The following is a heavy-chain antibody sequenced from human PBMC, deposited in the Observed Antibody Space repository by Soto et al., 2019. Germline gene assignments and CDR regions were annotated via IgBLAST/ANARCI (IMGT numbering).Heavy chain of an antibody. CDR2: MWYDGSKT. CDR3: VRDPATVTSYFDY. V-gene: IGHV3-33*01. J-gene: IGHJ4*02. D-gene: IGHD4-17*01. CDR1: GFAFSGYG. Sequence: PGGSLRLCCAASGFAFSGYGMHGVRQAPGKGLEWVALMWYDGSKTYHADSVKGRFTISRDDSKSTLFLQMNSLRVDDTAVYYCVRDPATVTSYFDYWGQGALVTVSS.